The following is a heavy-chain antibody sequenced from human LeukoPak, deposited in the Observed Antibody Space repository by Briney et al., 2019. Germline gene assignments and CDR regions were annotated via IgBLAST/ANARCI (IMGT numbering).Heavy chain of an antibody. CDR1: GGSISSGDYY. D-gene: IGHD6-13*01. CDR2: IYYSGST. V-gene: IGHV4-30-4*01. Sequence: SETLSLTCTVSGGSISSGDYYWSWIRQPPGKGLEGIGYIYYSGSTYYNPSLKSRVTISVDTSKNQFSLKLSSVTAADTAVYYCARVLAIAAAGTYYFDYWGQGTLVTVSS. J-gene: IGHJ4*02. CDR3: ARVLAIAAAGTYYFDY.